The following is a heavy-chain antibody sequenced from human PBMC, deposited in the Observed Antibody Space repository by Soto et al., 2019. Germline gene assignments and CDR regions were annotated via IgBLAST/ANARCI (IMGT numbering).Heavy chain of an antibody. D-gene: IGHD5-18*01. CDR1: GYTFTSYA. J-gene: IGHJ4*02. Sequence: ASVKVSCKASGYTFTSYAMHWVRQAPGQRLEWMGIINASDGSTSYAQKFQGRVTMTRDTSTSTVYMELSSLRSEDTAVYYCAVDTAMANFDYWAREPWSPSPQ. CDR3: AVDTAMANFDY. V-gene: IGHV1-46*01. CDR2: INASDGST.